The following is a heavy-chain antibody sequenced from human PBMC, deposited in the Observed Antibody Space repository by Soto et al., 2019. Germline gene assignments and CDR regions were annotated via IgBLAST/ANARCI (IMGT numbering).Heavy chain of an antibody. CDR3: AQSRCGGDCLQSYPSHYYYGVDV. J-gene: IGHJ6*02. CDR1: GFSLRTSGVG. Sequence: QITLKESGPTLVKPTQTLTLTCTFSGFSLRTSGVGVGWIRQPPGKTLEWLAVIYWDNDKRYSPSLKSRLTITKDTSENQVVLTMTNMDPVDTAKYYCAQSRCGGDCLQSYPSHYYYGVDVWGQGTTVTVSS. D-gene: IGHD2-21*02. V-gene: IGHV2-5*02. CDR2: IYWDNDK.